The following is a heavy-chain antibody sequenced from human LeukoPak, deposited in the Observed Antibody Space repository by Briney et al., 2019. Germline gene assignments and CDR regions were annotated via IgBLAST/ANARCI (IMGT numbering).Heavy chain of an antibody. CDR1: GGSISSYS. V-gene: IGHV4-59*01. CDR3: ARVAYGSGSYYLDY. Sequence: SETLSLTCTVSGGSISSYSWSWIGQPPGKGLEWIGYIYYSGSPNYNPSLKSRVTMSLDTSKKQFSLKLISVTAADTAVYYCARVAYGSGSYYLDYWGQGTLVTVSS. D-gene: IGHD3-10*01. J-gene: IGHJ4*02. CDR2: IYYSGSP.